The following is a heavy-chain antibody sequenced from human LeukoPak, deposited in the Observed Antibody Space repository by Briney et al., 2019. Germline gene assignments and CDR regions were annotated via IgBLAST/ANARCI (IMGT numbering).Heavy chain of an antibody. Sequence: KSSETLSLTCTVSGGSISSYYWSWIRQPPGKGLEWIGYIYYSGSTNYNPSLKSRVTISVDTSKNQFSLKLSSVTAADTAVYYCARRVTRKSVDYWGQGTLVTVSS. CDR1: GGSISSYY. J-gene: IGHJ4*02. D-gene: IGHD3-10*01. V-gene: IGHV4-59*08. CDR3: ARRVTRKSVDY. CDR2: IYYSGST.